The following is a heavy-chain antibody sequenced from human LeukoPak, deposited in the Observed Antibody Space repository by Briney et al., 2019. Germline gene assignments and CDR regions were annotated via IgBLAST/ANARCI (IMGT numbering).Heavy chain of an antibody. Sequence: GESLKISGKGSGYSFDTQWIGWVRQMSGKGREWRGAIYPGDSDTKYRPSFQGQVTLSAANSINTAYLQWSSLRTSDTAVYYGARSIAADGSFDFWGQGTLVTVSS. CDR3: ARSIAADGSFDF. D-gene: IGHD6-13*01. CDR1: GYSFDTQW. J-gene: IGHJ4*02. V-gene: IGHV5-51*01. CDR2: IYPGDSDT.